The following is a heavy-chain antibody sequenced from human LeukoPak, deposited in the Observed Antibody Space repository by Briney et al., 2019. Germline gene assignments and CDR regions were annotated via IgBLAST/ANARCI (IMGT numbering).Heavy chain of an antibody. CDR2: ISAYNGNT. V-gene: IGHV1-18*01. Sequence: ASVKVSCKASGYTFTSYGISWVRQAPGQGLEWMGWISAYNGNTNYAQKFQGRVTITADKSTSTAYMELSSLRSEDTAVYYCARVGRFWWFDPWGQGTLVTVSS. J-gene: IGHJ5*02. D-gene: IGHD3-3*01. CDR3: ARVGRFWWFDP. CDR1: GYTFTSYG.